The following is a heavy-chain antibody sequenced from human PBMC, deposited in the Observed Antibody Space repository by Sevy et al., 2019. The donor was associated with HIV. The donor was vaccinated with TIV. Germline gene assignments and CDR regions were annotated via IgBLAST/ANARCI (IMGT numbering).Heavy chain of an antibody. V-gene: IGHV3-9*01. CDR3: ARDGGPYSPSSSSFVH. D-gene: IGHD6-13*01. CDR2: INWNGEGK. CDR1: GFKFDDYA. J-gene: IGHJ5*02. Sequence: GGSLRLSCVASGFKFDDYAMHWVRQTPGKGLEWVSGINWNGEGKGYADSVKGRFTISRDNGKNSQFLEMNSLREEETCFYFCARDGGPYSPSSSSFVHWGQGTPVTVSS.